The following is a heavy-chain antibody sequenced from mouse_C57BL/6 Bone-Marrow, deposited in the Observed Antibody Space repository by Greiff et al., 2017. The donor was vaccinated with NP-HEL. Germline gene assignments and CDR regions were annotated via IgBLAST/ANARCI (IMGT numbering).Heavy chain of an antibody. V-gene: IGHV1-26*01. CDR1: GYTFTDYY. CDR2: INPNNGGT. Sequence: LVEPGASVKISCKASGYTFTDYYMNWVKQSHGKSLEWIGDINPNNGGTSYNQKFKGKATLTVDKSSSTAYMELRSLTSEDSAVYYCAREAYGPWFAYWGQGTLVTVSA. J-gene: IGHJ3*01. D-gene: IGHD1-1*02. CDR3: AREAYGPWFAY.